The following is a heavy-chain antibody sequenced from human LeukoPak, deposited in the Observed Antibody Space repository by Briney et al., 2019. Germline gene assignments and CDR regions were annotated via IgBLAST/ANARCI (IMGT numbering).Heavy chain of an antibody. CDR3: AKDLGPVNRSVRAQGY. J-gene: IGHJ4*02. Sequence: GGSLRLSCAASGFTFSSYAMSWVRQAPGKGLEWVSAISGSGGSTYYADSVKGRFTISRDNSKNTLYLQMNSLRAEDTAVYYCAKDLGPVNRSVRAQGYWGQGTLVTVSS. CDR2: ISGSGGST. D-gene: IGHD3-10*02. CDR1: GFTFSSYA. V-gene: IGHV3-23*01.